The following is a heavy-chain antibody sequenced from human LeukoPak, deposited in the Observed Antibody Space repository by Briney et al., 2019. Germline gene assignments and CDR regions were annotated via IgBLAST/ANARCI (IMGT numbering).Heavy chain of an antibody. V-gene: IGHV3-30-3*01. J-gene: IGHJ4*02. CDR3: ASALVAY. Sequence: GGSLRLSCAASGFTFSSYAMHWVRQAPGKGLEWVAVISYDGSNKYYADSVKGRFTISRDNSKNTLYLQMNSLRAEDTAVYYCASALVAYWGQGTLVTVSS. D-gene: IGHD2-15*01. CDR2: ISYDGSNK. CDR1: GFTFSSYA.